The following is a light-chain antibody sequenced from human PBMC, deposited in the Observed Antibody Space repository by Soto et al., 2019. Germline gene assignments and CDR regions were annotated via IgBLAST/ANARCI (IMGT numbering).Light chain of an antibody. CDR3: QQRYIWPPFT. CDR1: QTVGSS. J-gene: IGKJ3*01. Sequence: EIVLTQSPATLSLAPGERATLSCRASQTVGSSLAWYQHKPGQAPRLLIYDASTRATAIPARFSGSGSGTDFTLIISSLEPEDFAVYYCQQRYIWPPFTFGPGTKVDIK. V-gene: IGKV3-11*01. CDR2: DAS.